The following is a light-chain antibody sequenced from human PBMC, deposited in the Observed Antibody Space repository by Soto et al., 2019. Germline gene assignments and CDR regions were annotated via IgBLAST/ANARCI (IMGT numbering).Light chain of an antibody. Sequence: EIVLTQSPGTLSLSPGERATLSCRARQSVSSSYLAWYQQKPGQAPRVLIHGASSRATGIPDRFSGSGSGTDFTLTISRLEPEDFAVDFCHQYGNPPPNAFGQGTKVEIK. V-gene: IGKV3-20*01. CDR1: QSVSSSY. CDR3: HQYGNPPPNA. CDR2: GAS. J-gene: IGKJ2*01.